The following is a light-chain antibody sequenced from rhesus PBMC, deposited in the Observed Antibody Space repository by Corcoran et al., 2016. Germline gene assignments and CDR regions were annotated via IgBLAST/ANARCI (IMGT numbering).Light chain of an antibody. Sequence: DIQMTQSPSSLSASVGDTVTITCRASQGISSWLAWYQQKPGKAPKLLINKASSLQSGVPSRFSGSGSGTDCTLTLSSLQSEDFATYYCQQYSSRLTFGGGTKVELK. CDR3: QQYSSRLT. V-gene: IGKV1-22*01. J-gene: IGKJ4*01. CDR2: KAS. CDR1: QGISSW.